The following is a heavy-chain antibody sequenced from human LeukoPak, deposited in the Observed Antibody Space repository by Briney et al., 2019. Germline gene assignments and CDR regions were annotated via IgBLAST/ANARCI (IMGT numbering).Heavy chain of an antibody. J-gene: IGHJ4*02. D-gene: IGHD3-10*01. CDR2: IWYDDGSNK. CDR3: ATLRLYGSGSYSSSW. CDR1: GFTFSSYA. Sequence: GGSLRLSCAASGFTFSSYAMHWVRQAPGKGLEGVAVIWYDDGSNKYYADSVKGRFTISRDNSKNTVYLQMNSLRAEDTAVYYCATLRLYGSGSYSSSWWGQGTLVTVSS. V-gene: IGHV3-33*01.